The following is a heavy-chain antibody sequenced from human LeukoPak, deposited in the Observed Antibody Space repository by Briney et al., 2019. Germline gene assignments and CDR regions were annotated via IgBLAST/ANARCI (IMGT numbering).Heavy chain of an antibody. CDR1: GGSISSGSYY. V-gene: IGHV4-61*02. Sequence: SETLSLTCTVSGGSISSGSYYWSWIRQPPGKGLEWIGRIYTSGSTNYNPSLKSRVTISVDTSKNQFSLKLSSVTAADTAVYYCARVYYDFWSGSEHDAFDIWGQGTMVTVSS. CDR2: IYTSGST. J-gene: IGHJ3*02. D-gene: IGHD3-3*01. CDR3: ARVYYDFWSGSEHDAFDI.